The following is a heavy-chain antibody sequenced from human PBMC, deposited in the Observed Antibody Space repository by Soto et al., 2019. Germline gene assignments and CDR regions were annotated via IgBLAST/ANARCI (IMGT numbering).Heavy chain of an antibody. CDR1: GGSIRSGGYS. CDR2: IYHSGST. D-gene: IGHD6-6*01. J-gene: IGHJ4*02. V-gene: IGHV4-30-2*01. CDR3: ARAGYSSSSRHFDY. Sequence: LSRTCAVSGGSIRSGGYSWSWIRHPPGKGLEWIGYIYHSGSTYYNPSLKSRVTISVDRSKNQFSLKLSSVTAADTAVYYCARAGYSSSSRHFDYWGQGTLVTVSS.